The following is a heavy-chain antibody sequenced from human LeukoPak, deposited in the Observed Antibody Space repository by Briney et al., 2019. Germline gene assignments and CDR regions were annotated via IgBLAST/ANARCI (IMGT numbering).Heavy chain of an antibody. CDR1: GGTFSRYA. V-gene: IGHV1-69*04. CDR2: IIPILGIA. Sequence: SVKVSCKATGGTFSRYAISRVRQTPGQGLEWMGRIIPILGIANYAQKFQGRVTITADKSTSTAYMELSSLRSEDTAVYYCARELFILTATGPHNHGMSVWGQETTVTVSS. CDR3: ARELFILTATGPHNHGMSV. J-gene: IGHJ6*02. D-gene: IGHD3-9*01.